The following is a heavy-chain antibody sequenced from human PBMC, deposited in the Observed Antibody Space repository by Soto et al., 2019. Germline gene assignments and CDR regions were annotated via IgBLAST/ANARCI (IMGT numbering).Heavy chain of an antibody. D-gene: IGHD3-10*01. J-gene: IGHJ4*02. CDR1: GFTVGNNY. CDR2: IYSTGTT. V-gene: IGHV3-53*01. Sequence: EVQLVESGGGLIQPGGSLKLSCAASGFTVGNNYMSWVRQAPGTGLEWVSLIYSTGTTKYADSVKGRFTVSRDNAKNTLYLQMNSLRAEDTAVYYCAKDGRGSGSHYYSFCYWGQGTLVTVSS. CDR3: AKDGRGSGSHYYSFCY.